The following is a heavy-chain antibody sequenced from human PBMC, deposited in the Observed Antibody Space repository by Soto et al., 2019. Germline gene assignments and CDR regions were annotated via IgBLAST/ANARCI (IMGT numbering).Heavy chain of an antibody. CDR3: AKDSPSMVREGDAFDI. D-gene: IGHD3-10*01. CDR2: ISGSGGST. Sequence: GGSLRLSCAASGFTFSSYAMSWVRQAPGKGLEWVSAISGSGGSTYYADSVKGRFTISRDNSKNTRYLQMNSLRAEDTAVYYCAKDSPSMVREGDAFDIWGQGTMVTVSS. J-gene: IGHJ3*02. CDR1: GFTFSSYA. V-gene: IGHV3-23*01.